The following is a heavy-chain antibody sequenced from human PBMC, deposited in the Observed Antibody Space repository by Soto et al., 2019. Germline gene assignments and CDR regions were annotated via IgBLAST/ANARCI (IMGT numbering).Heavy chain of an antibody. Sequence: ESGGGLVPPGGSLRLSCAASGFTFSKYNMNWVRQAPGKGLEWVSYSGNGGSPIYYAASVEGRFTISRDNTKNSLYLQMTSLTDDDTAIYYCAKEDISGWFLDAWGQGTLVTVSS. CDR1: GFTFSKYN. CDR3: AKEDISGWFLDA. J-gene: IGHJ5*02. V-gene: IGHV3-48*02. D-gene: IGHD6-19*01. CDR2: SGNGGSPI.